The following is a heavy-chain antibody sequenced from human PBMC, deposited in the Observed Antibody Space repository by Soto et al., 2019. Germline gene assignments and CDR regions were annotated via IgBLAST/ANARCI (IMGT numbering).Heavy chain of an antibody. D-gene: IGHD1-26*01. CDR2: IYSGGIT. Sequence: EVQVVESGGGLVQPGGSLRLSWAASGFTVSRDYMNWVRQAPGKGLEWVSVIYSGGITYDADSVKGRFTISRDNSKNTVQLQINSLRAEDTAVYYSAGDPGERNGMSVWGQGTRVTVSS. V-gene: IGHV3-66*01. J-gene: IGHJ6*02. CDR1: GFTVSRDY. CDR3: AGDPGERNGMSV.